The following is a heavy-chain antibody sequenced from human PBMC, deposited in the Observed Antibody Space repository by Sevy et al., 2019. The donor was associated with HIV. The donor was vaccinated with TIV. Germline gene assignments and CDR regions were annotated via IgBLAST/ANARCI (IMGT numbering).Heavy chain of an antibody. J-gene: IGHJ6*02. CDR3: AREDSSSWTGYYYDGMDV. Sequence: GGSLRLSCAASGFTFSSYWMSWVRQAPGKGLEWVANIKQDGSEKYYVDSVKGRFTISRDNAKNSLYLQMNSLRAEDTAVYYCAREDSSSWTGYYYDGMDVWGQGTTVTVSS. V-gene: IGHV3-7*01. D-gene: IGHD6-13*01. CDR1: GFTFSSYW. CDR2: IKQDGSEK.